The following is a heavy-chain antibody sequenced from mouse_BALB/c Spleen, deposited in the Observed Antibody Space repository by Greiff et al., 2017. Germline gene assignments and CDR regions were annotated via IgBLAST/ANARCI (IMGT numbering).Heavy chain of an antibody. CDR2: ISSGSSTI. D-gene: IGHD1-1*02. J-gene: IGHJ2*01. Sequence: SGFTFSSFGMHWLRQAPEKGLEWVAYISSGSSTIYYADTVKGRFTISRDNPKNTLFLQMTSLRSEDTAMYYCARYPPYGGLDYWGQGTTLTVSS. V-gene: IGHV5-17*02. CDR3: ARYPPYGGLDY. CDR1: GFTFSSFG.